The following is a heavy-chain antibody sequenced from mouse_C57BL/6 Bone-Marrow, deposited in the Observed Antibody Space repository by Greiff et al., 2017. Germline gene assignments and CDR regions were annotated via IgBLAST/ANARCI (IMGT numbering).Heavy chain of an antibody. Sequence: EVKVEESGEGLVKPGGSLKLSCAASGFTFSSYAMSWVRQTPAKRLEWVAYISSGGDYIYYADTVKGRFTITRDNARNTLYLQMSSLKSEDTAMYYCTRETTGGCFDVWGTGTTVTVSS. J-gene: IGHJ1*03. D-gene: IGHD2-12*01. V-gene: IGHV5-9-1*02. CDR2: ISSGGDYI. CDR3: TRETTGGCFDV. CDR1: GFTFSSYA.